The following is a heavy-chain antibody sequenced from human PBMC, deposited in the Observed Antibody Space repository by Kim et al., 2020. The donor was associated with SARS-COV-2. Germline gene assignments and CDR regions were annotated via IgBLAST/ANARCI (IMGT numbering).Heavy chain of an antibody. CDR2: ISYDGSNK. J-gene: IGHJ4*02. CDR1: GFTFSSYG. D-gene: IGHD3-22*01. V-gene: IGHV3-30*18. Sequence: GGSLRLSCAASGFTFSSYGMHWVRQAPGKGLEWVAVISYDGSNKYYADSVKGRFTISRDNSKNTLYLQMNSLRAEDTAVYYCAKDDYYYDSSGYYGVDYWGQGTLVTVSS. CDR3: AKDDYYYDSSGYYGVDY.